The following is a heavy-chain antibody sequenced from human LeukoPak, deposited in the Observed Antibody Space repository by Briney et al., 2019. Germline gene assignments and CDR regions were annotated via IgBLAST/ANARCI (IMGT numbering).Heavy chain of an antibody. V-gene: IGHV3-53*01. CDR2: IYSAGST. J-gene: IGHJ4*02. Sequence: PGGSLSLSCAASGFTVSSTYMSWVRRAPGKGLEWVSIIYSAGSTYYADSVKGRFTISRDNSKNTLYLQMNSLRAEDTAVYYCAKGHCTNGICWLDWGQGTLVTVSS. CDR1: GFTVSSTY. D-gene: IGHD2-8*01. CDR3: AKGHCTNGICWLD.